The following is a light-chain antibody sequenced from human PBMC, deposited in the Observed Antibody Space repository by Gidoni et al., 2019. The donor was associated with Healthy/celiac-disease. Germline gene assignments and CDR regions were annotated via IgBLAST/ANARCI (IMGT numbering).Light chain of an antibody. CDR3: HQSSSFPFT. CDR2: YAS. CDR1: QSIGRS. J-gene: IGKJ3*01. Sequence: DSVLTQSPAFQSVTPQEKVTITCRASQSIGRSLHWYQQKPDQSPKLLIEYASQSISGFPSRFSGRGSGTDFTLTIKIQEAEDAAAYYCHQSSSFPFTFGPGTKVEIK. V-gene: IGKV6D-21*02.